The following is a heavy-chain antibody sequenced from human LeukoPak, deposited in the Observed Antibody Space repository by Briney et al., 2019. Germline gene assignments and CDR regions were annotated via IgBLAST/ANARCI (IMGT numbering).Heavy chain of an antibody. CDR2: IYSGGST. J-gene: IGHJ4*02. Sequence: GGSLRLSCAASGFTVSSNYMSWVRQAPGKGLEWVSVIYSGGSTYFADSVKGRFTIPRDNSKNTLYLQMNSLRAEDTAVYYCARDRPGAAFDYWGQGTLATVSS. V-gene: IGHV3-53*01. CDR1: GFTVSSNY. D-gene: IGHD6-25*01. CDR3: ARDRPGAAFDY.